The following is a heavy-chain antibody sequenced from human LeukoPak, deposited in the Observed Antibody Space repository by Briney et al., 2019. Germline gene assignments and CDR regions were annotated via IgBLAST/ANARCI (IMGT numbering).Heavy chain of an antibody. CDR2: VTDSGHGT. CDR3: ARAGRGYTFGLHY. D-gene: IGHD5-18*01. J-gene: IGHJ4*02. V-gene: IGHV3-23*01. Sequence: GGSLRLSCAASGFTFRNYAMNWVRQAPGKGLEWLSSVTDSGHGTNYADSLKGRFTISRDNSKNTLYLQMKSLTVGDTAVYYCARAGRGYTFGLHYWGQGTLVTVSA. CDR1: GFTFRNYA.